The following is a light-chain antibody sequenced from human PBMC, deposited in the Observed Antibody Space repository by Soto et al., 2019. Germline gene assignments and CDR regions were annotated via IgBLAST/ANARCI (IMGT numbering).Light chain of an antibody. Sequence: QSALTQPASVSGSPGQSITISCTGTSSDIGTYIYVSWYLQHPGKAPKLLIYEVGNRPSGVSNRFSGSKSGNTASLTISGLQAEAEADYYCSSYTSSNSLVFGGGTKLTVL. CDR1: SSDIGTYIY. CDR3: SSYTSSNSLV. CDR2: EVG. J-gene: IGLJ2*01. V-gene: IGLV2-14*01.